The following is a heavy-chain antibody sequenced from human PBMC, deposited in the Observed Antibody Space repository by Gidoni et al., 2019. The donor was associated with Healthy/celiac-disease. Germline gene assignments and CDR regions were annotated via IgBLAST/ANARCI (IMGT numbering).Heavy chain of an antibody. D-gene: IGHD3-16*01. CDR2: IYYSGSS. CDR3: AKIRRGRGNWFDP. V-gene: IGHV4-31*03. J-gene: IGHJ5*02. CDR1: GGPISISDYY. Sequence: QVQLQESGPGLVKTSQTLSLTCTVSGGPISISDYYWSWIRQHPGKGLEWIGSIYYSGSSYFNPSLEGRITFSVDTSKNQFSLKLNSVTAADTAVYYCAKIRRGRGNWFDPWGQGTLVTVSS.